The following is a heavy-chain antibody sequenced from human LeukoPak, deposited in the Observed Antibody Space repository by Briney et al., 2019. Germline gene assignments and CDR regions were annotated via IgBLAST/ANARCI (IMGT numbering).Heavy chain of an antibody. V-gene: IGHV3-23*01. D-gene: IGHD3-10*01. CDR2: ISGSGGSA. CDR1: GFTFSSYA. J-gene: IGHJ6*02. CDR3: AKVQYVYFGSGSYDMDV. Sequence: GGFLRLSCAASGFTFSSYAMSWVRQAPGKGLEWVSGISGSGGSAYYAASVKGRFTISRDNSKKTLYLQMNSLRAEDTAVYYCAKVQYVYFGSGSYDMDVWGQGTTVTVSS.